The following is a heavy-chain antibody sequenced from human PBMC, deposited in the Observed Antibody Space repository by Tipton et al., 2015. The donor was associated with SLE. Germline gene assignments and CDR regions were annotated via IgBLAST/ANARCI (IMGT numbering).Heavy chain of an antibody. J-gene: IGHJ6*03. CDR1: GGSISSYY. V-gene: IGHV4-4*07. Sequence: PSLTCTVSGGSISSYYWSWIRQRAGKGLEWIGRIYTSGSTNYNPSLKRRVTISVDTSKNQFSLKLSSVTAADTAVYYCARDSSGPYYYYYMDVWGKWTTVTVSS. D-gene: IGHD3-10*01. CDR3: ARDSSGPYYYYYMDV. CDR2: IYTSGST.